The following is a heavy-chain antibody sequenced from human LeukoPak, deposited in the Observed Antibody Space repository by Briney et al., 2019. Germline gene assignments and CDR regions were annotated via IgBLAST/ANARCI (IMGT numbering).Heavy chain of an antibody. D-gene: IGHD3-9*01. CDR3: ARGPVKTYYDILTGYYNPYYFDY. Sequence: SETLSLTCTVSGGSISSYYWSWIRQPPGKGLEWIGYIYYSGSTNYNPSLKSRVTISVDTSKNQFSLKLSSVTAADTAVYYCARGPVKTYYDILTGYYNPYYFDYWGQGTLVIVSS. CDR1: GGSISSYY. CDR2: IYYSGST. V-gene: IGHV4-59*01. J-gene: IGHJ4*02.